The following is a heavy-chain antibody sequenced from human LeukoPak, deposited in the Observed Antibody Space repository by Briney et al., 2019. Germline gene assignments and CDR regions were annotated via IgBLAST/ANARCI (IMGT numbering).Heavy chain of an antibody. CDR3: AKDSVFREGYFDS. CDR1: GFTFNDYA. Sequence: PGGSLRLSCAAAGFTFNDYAMHWVRQAPGKGLECVSGVSWNSVGLDYADFVKGRFTISRDNAKNSLYLQMNSLRAEDTALYYCAKDSVFREGYFDSWRQGTLVTVSS. J-gene: IGHJ4*02. CDR2: VSWNSVGL. V-gene: IGHV3-9*01.